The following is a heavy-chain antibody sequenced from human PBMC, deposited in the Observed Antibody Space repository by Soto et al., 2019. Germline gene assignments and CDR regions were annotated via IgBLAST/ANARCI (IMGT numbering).Heavy chain of an antibody. J-gene: IGHJ6*03. Sequence: SETLSLTCTASGGSISSYYWSWIRQPPGKGLEWIGYIYYSGSTNYNPSLKSRVTISVDTSKNQFSLKLSSVTAADTAVYYCARLDRDQLAALYYYYYMDVWGKGTTVTVSS. CDR3: ARLDRDQLAALYYYYYMDV. CDR1: GGSISSYY. V-gene: IGHV4-59*08. D-gene: IGHD6-19*01. CDR2: IYYSGST.